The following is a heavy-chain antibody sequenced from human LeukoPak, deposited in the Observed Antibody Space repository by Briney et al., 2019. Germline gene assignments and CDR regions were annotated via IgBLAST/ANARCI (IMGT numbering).Heavy chain of an antibody. D-gene: IGHD2/OR15-2a*01. J-gene: IGHJ4*02. CDR3: ASSLWYYFGY. Sequence: PGGSLRLSCAASGFTFSSNAMSWVRPAPGKGLEGVSAISGTLGSPCDAASVTGRFPISRDNSYITVYLQMNSLRAKDTAVYYCASSLWYYFGYWGQGALVTVSS. V-gene: IGHV3-23*01. CDR2: ISGTLGSP. CDR1: GFTFSSNA.